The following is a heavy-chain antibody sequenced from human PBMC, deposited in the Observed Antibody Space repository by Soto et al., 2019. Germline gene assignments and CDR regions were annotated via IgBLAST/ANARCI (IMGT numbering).Heavy chain of an antibody. CDR3: AKDEVLVEVVPRDYYGMDV. V-gene: IGHV1-18*01. D-gene: IGHD2-15*01. CDR1: GYTFTRYG. J-gene: IGHJ6*02. Sequence: ASVKVSCKASGYTFTRYGISWVRQAPGQGLEWMGWISGYNGDTNYAQKLQGRVTMTIDTSTSTAYMELRSLRTEDTAVYYCAKDEVLVEVVPRDYYGMDVWGQGTTVTVSS. CDR2: ISGYNGDT.